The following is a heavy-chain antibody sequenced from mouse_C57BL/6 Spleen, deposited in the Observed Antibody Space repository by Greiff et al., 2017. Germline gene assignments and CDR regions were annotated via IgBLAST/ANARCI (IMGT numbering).Heavy chain of an antibody. D-gene: IGHD1-1*01. Sequence: QVQLQQPGAELVKPGASVKLSCKASGYTFTSYWMHWVKPRPGQGLEWIGMIHPNSGSTNYNEKFKSKATLTVDKSSSPAYMRLSSLTSEDSAVYYCAREGYGSQYYFDYWGQGTTLTVSS. V-gene: IGHV1-64*01. J-gene: IGHJ2*01. CDR1: GYTFTSYW. CDR2: IHPNSGST. CDR3: AREGYGSQYYFDY.